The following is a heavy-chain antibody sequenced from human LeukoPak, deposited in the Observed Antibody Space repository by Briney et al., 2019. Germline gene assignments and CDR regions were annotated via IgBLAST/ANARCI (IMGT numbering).Heavy chain of an antibody. CDR1: GYTFSNSD. D-gene: IGHD1-14*01. Sequence: GGSLRLSCAASGYTFSNSDMSWVRQAPGKGLEWVSAIGGSGSSTFYADSVEGRFTVSRDNSKNTLYLQMSSLRAEDTAVYYCAKSRLTPHPWGQGTLATVSS. CDR2: IGGSGSST. CDR3: AKSRLTPHP. V-gene: IGHV3-23*01. J-gene: IGHJ5*02.